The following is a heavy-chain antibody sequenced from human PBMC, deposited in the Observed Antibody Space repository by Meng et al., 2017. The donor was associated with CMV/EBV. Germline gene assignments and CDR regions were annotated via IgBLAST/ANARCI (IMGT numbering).Heavy chain of an antibody. D-gene: IGHD3-22*01. J-gene: IGHJ5*02. CDR2: IYYSGST. CDR1: GGSISSSSYY. CDR3: ARGVVTMIVVYDP. V-gene: IGHV4-39*07. Sequence: RQQQEAGPGLLKPSATRSLTCTVAGGSISSSSYYWGWIRQTPGKGLEWIGSIYYSGSTYYNPSLKSRVTRSVDTSKNQFSLKLSSETAADTAVYYCARGVVTMIVVYDPWGQGTLVTVSS.